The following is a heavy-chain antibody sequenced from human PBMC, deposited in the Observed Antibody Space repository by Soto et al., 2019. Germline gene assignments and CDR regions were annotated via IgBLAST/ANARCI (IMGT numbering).Heavy chain of an antibody. CDR1: GLTFSSYG. J-gene: IGHJ5*02. CDR2: ISYDGSNK. V-gene: IGHV3-30*18. Sequence: GGSLRHSCAASGLTFSSYGMHWVSKAPGKGLEWVAVISYDGSNKYYADSVKGRFTISRDNSKNTLYLQMNSLRAEDTAVYYCAKDGGSAPFDPWGQGTLVTVSS. CDR3: AKDGGSAPFDP. D-gene: IGHD3-10*01.